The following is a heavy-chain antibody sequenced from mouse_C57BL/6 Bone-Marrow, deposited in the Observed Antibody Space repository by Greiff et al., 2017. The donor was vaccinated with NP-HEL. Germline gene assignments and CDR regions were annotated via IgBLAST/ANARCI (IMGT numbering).Heavy chain of an antibody. J-gene: IGHJ2*01. CDR1: GYTFTDYY. CDR3: ARERTSHGSSPYYFDD. Sequence: VQLQQSGPELVKPGASVKISCKASGYTFTDYYMNWVKQSHGKSLEWIGDINPNNGGTSYNQKFKGKATLTVDKSSSTTYMELRSLTSEDSAVYYCARERTSHGSSPYYFDDWGQGTTLTVSS. V-gene: IGHV1-26*01. D-gene: IGHD1-1*01. CDR2: INPNNGGT.